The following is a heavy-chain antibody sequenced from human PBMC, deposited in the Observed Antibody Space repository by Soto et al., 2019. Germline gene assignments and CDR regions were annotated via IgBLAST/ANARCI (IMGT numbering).Heavy chain of an antibody. V-gene: IGHV3-33*03. CDR2: IWYDGSNK. D-gene: IGHD1-26*01. Sequence: GGSLRLSCAASGFTFSSYGMHWVRQAPGKGLDWVAVIWYDGSNKYYADPVKGRFTISRDNSKNTLYLQMNSLRVEDTAVYYCARAQYTGSYFDACDIWGQGTMVTVSS. CDR1: GFTFSSYG. J-gene: IGHJ3*02. CDR3: ARAQYTGSYFDACDI.